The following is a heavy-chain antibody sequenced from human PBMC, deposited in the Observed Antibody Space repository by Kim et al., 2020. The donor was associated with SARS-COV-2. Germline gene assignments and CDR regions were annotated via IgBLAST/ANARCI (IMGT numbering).Heavy chain of an antibody. CDR2: VNPKRNTT. J-gene: IGHJ5*02. D-gene: IGHD1-26*01. CDR1: GYTFTDYF. V-gene: IGHV1-2*02. CDR3: ANIQVGVTEGHMGP. Sequence: ASVKVSCKASGYTFTDYFIHWVRQAPGQGLEWMGWVNPKRNTTNFAQKFQDRVTMASDTSISTAYLDLRRLRSDDTAVYYCANIQVGVTEGHMGPWGQGT.